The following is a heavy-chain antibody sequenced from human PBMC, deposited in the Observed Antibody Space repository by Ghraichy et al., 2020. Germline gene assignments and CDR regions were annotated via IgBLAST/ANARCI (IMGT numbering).Heavy chain of an antibody. CDR3: AAPTLVVGANAGGTNFDAFDI. CDR2: IYYSGST. V-gene: IGHV4-39*01. Sequence: SETLSLTCTVSGGSISSSSYYWGWIRQPPGKGLEWIGSIYYSGSTYYNPSLKSRVTISVDTSKNQFSLKLSSVTAADTAVYYCAAPTLVVGANAGGTNFDAFDIWGQGTMVTVSS. CDR1: GGSISSSSYY. D-gene: IGHD1-26*01. J-gene: IGHJ3*02.